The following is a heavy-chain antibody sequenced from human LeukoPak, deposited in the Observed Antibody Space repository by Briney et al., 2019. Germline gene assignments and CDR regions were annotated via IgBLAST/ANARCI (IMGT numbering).Heavy chain of an antibody. Sequence: SQTLSLTCTVSGGSISSGDYYWSCLRQPPGPGLEWIGYIYYSGSTYYNPSLKSRVTISVDTSKNQFTLKLSSVTAADTAVYYCARYQPPEENVVVVAATESQTFDYWGQGTLVTVSS. CDR1: GGSISSGDYY. D-gene: IGHD2-15*01. J-gene: IGHJ4*02. CDR2: IYYSGST. CDR3: ARYQPPEENVVVVAATESQTFDY. V-gene: IGHV4-30-4*01.